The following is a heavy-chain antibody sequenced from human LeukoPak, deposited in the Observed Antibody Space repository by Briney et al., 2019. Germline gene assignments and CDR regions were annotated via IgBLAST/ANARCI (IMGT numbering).Heavy chain of an antibody. Sequence: GASVKVSCKTSGYSFTDYYMHWVSQAPGQGLEWMGWINPNSGGTSSAQKFQGRVTMTRDTSITTVYMEVSWLTSDDTAIYYCARADRLDGGPYLIGPWGQGTLVTVSS. CDR2: INPNSGGT. D-gene: IGHD2-21*01. V-gene: IGHV1-2*02. J-gene: IGHJ5*02. CDR1: GYSFTDYY. CDR3: ARADRLDGGPYLIGP.